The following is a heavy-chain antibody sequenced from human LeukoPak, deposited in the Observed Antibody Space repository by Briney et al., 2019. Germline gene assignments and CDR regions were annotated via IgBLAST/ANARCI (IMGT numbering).Heavy chain of an antibody. CDR3: AAPGVPAATYYFDY. CDR1: GFTFNTFI. CDR2: IRVGGPYGTEK. V-gene: IGHV3-30*02. Sequence: GGSLRLSCAASGFTFNTFIMHWVRQAPGKGLEWLTFIRVGGPYGTEKFYADSVKGRFTISRDNSKNTVYLQMNSLRAEDTAVYYCAAPGVPAATYYFDYWGQGTLVTVSS. D-gene: IGHD2-2*01. J-gene: IGHJ4*02.